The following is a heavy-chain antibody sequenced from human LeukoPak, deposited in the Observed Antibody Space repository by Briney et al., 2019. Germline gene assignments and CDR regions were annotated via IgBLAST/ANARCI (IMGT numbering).Heavy chain of an antibody. J-gene: IGHJ5*02. CDR2: ISYDGTDT. D-gene: IGHD3-9*01. CDR3: AKDYFGPFPRFFDP. V-gene: IGHV3-30*04. CDR1: GFSFSDYA. Sequence: GGSLRLSCAASGFSFSDYAMHWVRQAPGKGLDWVAVISYDGTDTSYADSVKGRFTISRDGSKNTLYLQMNSLRAEGTAVYYCAKDYFGPFPRFFDPWGQGTLVTVSS.